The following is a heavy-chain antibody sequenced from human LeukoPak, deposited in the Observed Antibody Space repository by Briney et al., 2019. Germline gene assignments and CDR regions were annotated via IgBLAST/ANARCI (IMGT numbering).Heavy chain of an antibody. CDR2: IKEDGSQK. J-gene: IGHJ4*02. CDR3: ARTLLYDRRDCWRHFDS. Sequence: GGSLRLSCAASGFTFSSYWMTWVRQAPGKGLEWVANIKEDGSQKYYVDSVKGQFTISRDNAENSLFLQMNSLRAEDTAVYYCARTLLYDRRDCWRHFDSWGQGTLVTVSP. CDR1: GFTFSSYW. V-gene: IGHV3-7*04. D-gene: IGHD3-22*01.